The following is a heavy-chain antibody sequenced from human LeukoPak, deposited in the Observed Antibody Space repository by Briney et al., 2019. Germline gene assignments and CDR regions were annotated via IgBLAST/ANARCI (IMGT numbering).Heavy chain of an antibody. CDR1: GYTFTSYY. V-gene: IGHV1-46*01. CDR2: INPSGGST. J-gene: IGHJ6*03. Sequence: VASVKVSCKASGYTFTSYYMHWVRQAPGQGLEWMGIINPSGGSTSYAQKFQGRVTMTRDMSTSTVYMELSSLRSEDTAVYYCARGGTTGNYYYYYMDVWGKGTTVTVSS. CDR3: ARGGTTGNYYYYYMDV. D-gene: IGHD1-7*01.